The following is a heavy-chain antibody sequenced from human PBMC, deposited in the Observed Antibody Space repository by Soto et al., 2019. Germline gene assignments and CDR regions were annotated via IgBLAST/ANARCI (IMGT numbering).Heavy chain of an antibody. CDR3: AKDRQPDGRWPFDH. CDR2: MNPNSGNT. Sequence: ASVKVSCKASGYTFTSYDINWVRQATGQGLEWMGWMNPNSGNTGYAHKFQGRVTMTRNTSISTAYMELSSLRSEDTAVYYCAKDRQPDGRWPFDHWGQGTLVTVSS. V-gene: IGHV1-8*01. CDR1: GYTFTSYD. D-gene: IGHD2-8*01. J-gene: IGHJ4*02.